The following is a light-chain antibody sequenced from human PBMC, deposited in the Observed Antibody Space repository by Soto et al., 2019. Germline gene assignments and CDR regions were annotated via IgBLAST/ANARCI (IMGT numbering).Light chain of an antibody. J-gene: IGKJ1*01. V-gene: IGKV3-20*01. CDR1: QSVSSIY. Sequence: EIGLTQSPGTLSLSPGERATLSCRASQSVSSIYLAWFQQKPGQAPRLLIYGASNRATGIPDRFSGSGSGSDVTLTISRLEPEDFAVYYCQQYGSSPWTFGQGTKVEIK. CDR3: QQYGSSPWT. CDR2: GAS.